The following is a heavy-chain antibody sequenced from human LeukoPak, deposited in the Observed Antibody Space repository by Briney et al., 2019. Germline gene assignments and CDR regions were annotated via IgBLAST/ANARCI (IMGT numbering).Heavy chain of an antibody. J-gene: IGHJ6*03. CDR2: ISSSGSTI. CDR3: ARVELAPYYYYMDV. D-gene: IGHD1-7*01. CDR1: GLTFTNYW. V-gene: IGHV3-48*04. Sequence: GGSLRLSCAASGLTFTNYWMNWVRQAPGKGLEWVSHISSSGSTIWYADSVKGRFTISRDNAKNSLYLQMNSLRAEDTAVYYCARVELAPYYYYMDVWGKGTTVTVSS.